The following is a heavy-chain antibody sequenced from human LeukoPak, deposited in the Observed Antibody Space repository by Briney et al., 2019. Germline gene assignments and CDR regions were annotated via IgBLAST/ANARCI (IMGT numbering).Heavy chain of an antibody. CDR2: IKQDGSEK. V-gene: IGHV3-7*01. D-gene: IGHD6-25*01. Sequence: GGSLRLSCAASGCTFIIYWMSWVRQAPGKGLEWVAKIKQDGSEKYYVDSVKGRFTISTDNAKNSLYLQMNSRRAEDTAVYYCSTVAGRSGWGHFDYWGQGNLVTVSS. CDR3: STVAGRSGWGHFDY. CDR1: GCTFIIYW. J-gene: IGHJ4*02.